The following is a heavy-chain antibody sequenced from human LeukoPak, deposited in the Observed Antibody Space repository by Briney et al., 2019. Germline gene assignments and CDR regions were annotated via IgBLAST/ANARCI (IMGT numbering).Heavy chain of an antibody. CDR1: GFTFSSYG. D-gene: IGHD3-22*01. Sequence: GGSLRLSCAASGFTFSSYGMSWVRQAPGKGLEWVSAISGSGGSTYYADSVKGRFTISRDNSKNTLYLQMNSLRSEDTAVYYCAKEVVVVIRDYYFDYWGQGTLVAVSS. CDR2: ISGSGGST. CDR3: AKEVVVVIRDYYFDY. J-gene: IGHJ4*02. V-gene: IGHV3-23*01.